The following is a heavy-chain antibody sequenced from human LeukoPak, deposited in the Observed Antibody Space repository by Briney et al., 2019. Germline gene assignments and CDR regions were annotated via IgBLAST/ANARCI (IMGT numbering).Heavy chain of an antibody. CDR2: IYPGDSDT. Sequence: GESLKISCKGSGCSFTSYWIGWVRQMPGKVLEWMGIIYPGDSDTRYSPSFQGQVTISADKSISTAYLQWSSLKASDTAMYYCARLEGSSTRNMDVWGQGTTVTVSS. J-gene: IGHJ6*02. D-gene: IGHD2-2*01. CDR3: ARLEGSSTRNMDV. CDR1: GCSFTSYW. V-gene: IGHV5-51*01.